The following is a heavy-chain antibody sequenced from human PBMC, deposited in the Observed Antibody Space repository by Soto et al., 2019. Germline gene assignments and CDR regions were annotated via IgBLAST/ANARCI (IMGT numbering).Heavy chain of an antibody. D-gene: IGHD5-12*01. CDR2: INAGNGNT. V-gene: IGHV1-3*01. CDR3: AREGWLQHTAYYYYGMDV. J-gene: IGHJ6*02. CDR1: GYTFTSYA. Sequence: ASVKVSCKASGYTFTSYAMHWVRHAPGQRLEWMGWINAGNGNTKYSRKFQGRVTITRDTSASTAYMELSSLRSEDTAVYYCAREGWLQHTAYYYYGMDVWGQGTTVTVSS.